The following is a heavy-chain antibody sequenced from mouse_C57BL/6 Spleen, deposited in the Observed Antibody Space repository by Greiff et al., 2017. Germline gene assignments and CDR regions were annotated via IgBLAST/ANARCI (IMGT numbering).Heavy chain of an antibody. CDR2: IDPSDSYT. D-gene: IGHD1-1*01. J-gene: IGHJ3*01. V-gene: IGHV1-69*01. CDR1: GYTFTSYW. Sequence: VQLQQPGAELVMPGASVKLSCKASGYTFTSYWMHWVKQRPGQGLEWIGEIDPSDSYTNYHQKFQGKSTLTVDTSSSTAYMELSSLTSEDSAVYYCARQNYGSSYGFAYWGQGTLVTVSA. CDR3: ARQNYGSSYGFAY.